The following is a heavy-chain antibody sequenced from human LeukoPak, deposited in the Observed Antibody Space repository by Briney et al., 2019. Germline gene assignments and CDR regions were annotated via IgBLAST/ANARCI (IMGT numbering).Heavy chain of an antibody. Sequence: PGGSLRLSCAASGFTVSSNYMSWVRQAPGKGLEWVTVIYSGDSAHYADSVKGRFTISRDNSKNTLNLQMNSLRAEDTAVYHCARVGPDCSSTSCYDYWGQGTLVTVSS. J-gene: IGHJ4*02. CDR3: ARVGPDCSSTSCYDY. D-gene: IGHD2-2*01. CDR2: IYSGDSA. CDR1: GFTVSSNY. V-gene: IGHV3-53*01.